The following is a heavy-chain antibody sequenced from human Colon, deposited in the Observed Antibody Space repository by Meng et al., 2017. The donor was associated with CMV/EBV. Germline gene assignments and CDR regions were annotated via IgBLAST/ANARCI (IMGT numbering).Heavy chain of an antibody. CDR2: IYSAESST. Sequence: GESLKISCVASGFTFNDYALSWVRQAPGKGLEWVSVIYSAESSTYYADSVKGRFTISRDNSKNTLYLQMSSLRPEDTAVYYCAKTLMVFAISGSYASYFDPWGQGALVTVSS. V-gene: IGHV3-23*03. D-gene: IGHD2-8*01. J-gene: IGHJ4*02. CDR3: AKTLMVFAISGSYASYFDP. CDR1: GFTFNDYA.